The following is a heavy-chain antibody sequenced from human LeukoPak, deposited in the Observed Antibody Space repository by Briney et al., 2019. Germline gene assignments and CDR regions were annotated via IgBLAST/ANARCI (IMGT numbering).Heavy chain of an antibody. CDR1: GFTFSSFG. J-gene: IGHJ4*02. V-gene: IGHV3-23*01. CDR3: AKGRVRQFDPFDY. D-gene: IGHD1-1*01. CDR2: ISGSGVTT. Sequence: VGSLRLSCAASGFTFSSFGMSWVRQAPGKGLEWVSFISGSGVTTNYADSVKGRFTISRDNSKNTLYLQMNSLRAEDTAVYYCAKGRVRQFDPFDYWGQGTLVTVSS.